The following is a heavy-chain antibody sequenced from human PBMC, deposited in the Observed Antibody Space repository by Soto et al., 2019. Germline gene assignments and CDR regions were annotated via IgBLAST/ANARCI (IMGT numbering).Heavy chain of an antibody. Sequence: GPGPKGASETLSLTCAVYGGSFSGYYWSWIRQPPGKGLEWIGEINHSGSTNYNPSLKSRVTISIDTSKIQFSLKRSSVTAADTVVYYCASYYYGSGSYYNGDPTTSGYYGMDVWGEGTTVTVSS. D-gene: IGHD3-10*01. CDR1: GGSFSGYY. J-gene: IGHJ6*02. CDR2: INHSGST. CDR3: ASYYYGSGSYYNGDPTTSGYYGMDV. V-gene: IGHV4-34*01.